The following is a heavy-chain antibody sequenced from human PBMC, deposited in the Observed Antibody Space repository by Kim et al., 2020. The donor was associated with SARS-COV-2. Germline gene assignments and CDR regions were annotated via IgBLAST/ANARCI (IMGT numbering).Heavy chain of an antibody. CDR3: ASHYRGLRWYFQH. V-gene: IGHV4-61*07. J-gene: IGHJ1*01. D-gene: IGHD4-17*01. Sequence: YHPSLKSRVPISVDTSKNQFSLKLSSVTAADTAGYYCASHYRGLRWYFQHWGQGTLVTVSS.